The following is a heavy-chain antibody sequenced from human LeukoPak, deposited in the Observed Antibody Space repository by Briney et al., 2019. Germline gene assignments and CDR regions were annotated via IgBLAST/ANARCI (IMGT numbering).Heavy chain of an antibody. CDR3: AKLRSGSFFFDY. D-gene: IGHD3-10*01. CDR1: GGSISSYY. CDR2: IYYSGST. Sequence: PSETLSLTCTVSGGSISSYYWSWIRQPPGKGLEWIGYIYYSGSTNYNPSLKSRVTMSVDTSKNQFSLKLSSVTAADTAVYYCAKLRSGSFFFDYWGQGTLVTVSS. V-gene: IGHV4-59*08. J-gene: IGHJ4*02.